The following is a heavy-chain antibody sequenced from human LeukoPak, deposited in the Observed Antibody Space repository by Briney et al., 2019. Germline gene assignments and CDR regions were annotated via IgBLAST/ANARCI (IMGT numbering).Heavy chain of an antibody. Sequence: GGSLRLSCAASGFTVSSNYMSWVRQAPGKGLEWVSVIYSGGSTYYADSVKGRFTISRDNSKNTLYLQMNSLRAEDTAVYYCARARYEIRYFDWSPLDYWGQGTLVTVSS. V-gene: IGHV3-66*01. CDR1: GFTVSSNY. CDR2: IYSGGST. CDR3: ARARYEIRYFDWSPLDY. D-gene: IGHD3-9*01. J-gene: IGHJ4*02.